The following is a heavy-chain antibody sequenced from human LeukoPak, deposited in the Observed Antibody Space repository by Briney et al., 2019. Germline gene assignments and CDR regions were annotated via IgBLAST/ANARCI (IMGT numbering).Heavy chain of an antibody. CDR3: ARDGHRRYYYGSSGRDDVFDI. CDR2: ISGYNGNT. V-gene: IGHV1-18*01. D-gene: IGHD3-22*01. Sequence: GASVKVSCKASGYTFTNYGISWVRRAPGQGLEWMGWISGYNGNTNYAQKFQDRVTMTTDTSTSTAYMELRSLRSDDTAVYFCARDGHRRYYYGSSGRDDVFDIWGQGTMVTVSS. J-gene: IGHJ3*02. CDR1: GYTFTNYG.